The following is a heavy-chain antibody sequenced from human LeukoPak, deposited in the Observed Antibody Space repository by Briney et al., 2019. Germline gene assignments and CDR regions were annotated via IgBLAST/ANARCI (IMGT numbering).Heavy chain of an antibody. CDR2: IDPSDSYT. V-gene: IGHV5-10-1*01. Sequence: GESLKISCKGSGHSFTSYWISWVRQMPGKGLEWMGRIDPSDSYTNYGPSFQGHVTISADKSISTAYLQWSSLKASDTAMYYCARHGWGCARHGGVGTSCYNFDYWGQGTLVTVSS. D-gene: IGHD2-2*01. CDR3: ARHGWGCARHGGVGTSCYNFDY. J-gene: IGHJ4*02. CDR1: GHSFTSYW.